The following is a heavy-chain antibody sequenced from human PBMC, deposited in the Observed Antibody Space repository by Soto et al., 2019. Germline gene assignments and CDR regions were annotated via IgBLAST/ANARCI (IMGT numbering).Heavy chain of an antibody. CDR3: SGYGSGSYYRY. CDR1: GGSIITPY. V-gene: IGHV4-59*08. D-gene: IGHD3-10*01. CDR2: TYFRGST. J-gene: IGHJ4*01. Sequence: SETQSHTSTVSGGSIITPYWNWSWIRKPPGKGLEWIGFTYFRGSTNYNPSVRSRVTISLDASKNQLSLKLRSVTAADTAVYYCSGYGSGSYYRYWGHGTLVTVSS.